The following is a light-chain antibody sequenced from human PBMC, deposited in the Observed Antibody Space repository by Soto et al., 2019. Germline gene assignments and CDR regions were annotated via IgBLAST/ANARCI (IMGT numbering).Light chain of an antibody. CDR1: QSISSW. CDR2: DAS. V-gene: IGKV1-5*01. Sequence: DIQMTQSPSTLSASVGDSVTITCRASQSISSWLAWYQQKPGKAPKFLIYDASSWESGVPSRFSGSGSGTEFTLTISSLQPDDFATYFCQQYDSYPLTFGGGTKVDIK. CDR3: QQYDSYPLT. J-gene: IGKJ4*01.